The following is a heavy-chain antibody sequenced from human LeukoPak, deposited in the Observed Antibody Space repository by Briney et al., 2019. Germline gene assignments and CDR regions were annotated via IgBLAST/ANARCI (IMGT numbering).Heavy chain of an antibody. D-gene: IGHD4-17*01. V-gene: IGHV1-69*04. Sequence: SVKVSCKASGGTFSSYAISWVRQAPGQGLKWMGRIIPILGIANYAQKFQGRVTITADKSTSTAYMELSSLRSEDTAVYYCAVAVTTPYDAFDIWGQGTMVTVSS. CDR3: AVAVTTPYDAFDI. CDR1: GGTFSSYA. CDR2: IIPILGIA. J-gene: IGHJ3*02.